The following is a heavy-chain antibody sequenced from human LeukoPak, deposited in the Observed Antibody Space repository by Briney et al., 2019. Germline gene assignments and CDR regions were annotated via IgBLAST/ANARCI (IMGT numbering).Heavy chain of an antibody. J-gene: IGHJ4*02. CDR1: GYIFTTYW. CDR3: ATQTGMTTHFDY. V-gene: IGHV5-10-1*01. Sequence: GESLKISCRGSGYIFTTYWITWVRQMPGKGLEWMGRIDPSDSYTNYSPSFQGHVTISADKSIITAYLQWSSLKASDTAMYYCATQTGMTTHFDYWGQGTLVTVSS. CDR2: IDPSDSYT. D-gene: IGHD4-11*01.